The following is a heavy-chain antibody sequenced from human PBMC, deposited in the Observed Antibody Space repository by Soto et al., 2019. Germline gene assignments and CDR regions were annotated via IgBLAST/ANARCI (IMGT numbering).Heavy chain of an antibody. Sequence: VKVSCKASGGTFSGYAISWVRQAPGQGLEWMGGIIPIFGTANYAQKFQGRVTITADESTSTAYMELSSLRSEDTAVYYCARLRVDYYDSSGYYYPGGYFDYWGQGTLVTVSS. CDR3: ARLRVDYYDSSGYYYPGGYFDY. CDR1: GGTFSGYA. CDR2: IIPIFGTA. D-gene: IGHD3-22*01. J-gene: IGHJ4*02. V-gene: IGHV1-69*13.